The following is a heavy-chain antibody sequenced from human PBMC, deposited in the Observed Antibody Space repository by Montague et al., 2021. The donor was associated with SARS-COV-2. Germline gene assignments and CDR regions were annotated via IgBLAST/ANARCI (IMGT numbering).Heavy chain of an antibody. D-gene: IGHD2-15*01. CDR2: KKNKKKT. CDR1: GVSDKKREEG. CDR3: ASASGSHLLQY. Sequence: SETLSLTCTVAGVSDKKREEGGGGRRERGVKGMKKKRKKKNKKKTKTNPSLNSRVAMSVDTSKNQFSLELSSVTAADTAVYYCASASGSHLLQYWGRGTLVAVSS. J-gene: IGHJ4*02. V-gene: IGHV4-39*01.